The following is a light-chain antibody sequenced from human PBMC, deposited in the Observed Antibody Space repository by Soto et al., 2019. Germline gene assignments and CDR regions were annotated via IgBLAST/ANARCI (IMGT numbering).Light chain of an antibody. CDR1: QSVSSN. CDR3: QQYNNWRPA. J-gene: IGKJ3*01. V-gene: IGKV3-15*01. Sequence: EIVMTQSPATLSVSPGERATLSCRASQSVSSNLAWYQQKPGQAPRLLIYGASTGATGIPARFSGSGSGTEFTLTISSLQSEDFAVYYCQQYNNWRPAFGPGTKVDIK. CDR2: GAS.